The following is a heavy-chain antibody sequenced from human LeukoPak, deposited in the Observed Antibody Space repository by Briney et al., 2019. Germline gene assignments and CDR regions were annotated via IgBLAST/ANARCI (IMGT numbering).Heavy chain of an antibody. CDR1: GFTFSSYG. J-gene: IGHJ4*02. V-gene: IGHV3-30*02. CDR3: AAPTAGIVGWLVLDFDY. CDR2: IRYDGSNK. Sequence: QPGGSLRLSCAASGFTFSSYGMHWVRQAPGKGLEWVAFIRYDGSNKYYADSVKGRFTISRDNSKNTLYLQMNSLRAEDTAVYYCAAPTAGIVGWLVLDFDYWGPGTLVTVSS. D-gene: IGHD6-19*01.